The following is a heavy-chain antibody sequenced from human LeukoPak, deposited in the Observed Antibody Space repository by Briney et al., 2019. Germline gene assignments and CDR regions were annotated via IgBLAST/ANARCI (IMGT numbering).Heavy chain of an antibody. CDR2: ISGNGGST. D-gene: IGHD5-18*01. Sequence: GGSLRLSCAASGFTFDDYAMHWVRQAPGKGLEWDCLISGNGGSTYYADSVRGRFTISRDNSKNSLYLQMNSLRTEDTALYYCAKSGGYSYGYDFDYWGQGTLVTVSS. CDR1: GFTFDDYA. J-gene: IGHJ4*02. V-gene: IGHV3-43*02. CDR3: AKSGGYSYGYDFDY.